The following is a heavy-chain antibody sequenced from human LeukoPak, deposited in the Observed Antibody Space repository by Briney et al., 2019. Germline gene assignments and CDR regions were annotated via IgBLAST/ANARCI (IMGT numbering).Heavy chain of an antibody. J-gene: IGHJ4*02. V-gene: IGHV3-53*01. Sequence: PGGSLRLSCAVFGFTVSSNYMSWVRQAPGKGLEWVSVLYSGGNTYYADSVKGRFTISRDNSKNTLYLQMNSLRAEDTAVYYCARYDGGSGPFDYWGQGTLVTVSS. D-gene: IGHD3-10*01. CDR1: GFTVSSNY. CDR3: ARYDGGSGPFDY. CDR2: LYSGGNT.